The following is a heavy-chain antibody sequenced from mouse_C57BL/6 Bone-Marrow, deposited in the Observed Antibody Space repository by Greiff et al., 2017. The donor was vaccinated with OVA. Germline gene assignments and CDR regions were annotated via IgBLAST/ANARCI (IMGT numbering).Heavy chain of an antibody. CDR1: GYTFTSYW. J-gene: IGHJ3*01. CDR3: ARGGWLLTFAY. CDR2: IDPSDSET. D-gene: IGHD2-3*01. Sequence: VKLQQPGAELVRPGSSVKLSCKASGYTFTSYWMHWVKQRPIQGLEWIGNIDPSDSETHYNQKFKDKATLTVDKSSSTAYMQLSSLTSEDSAVYYCARGGWLLTFAYWGQGTLVTVSA. V-gene: IGHV1-52*01.